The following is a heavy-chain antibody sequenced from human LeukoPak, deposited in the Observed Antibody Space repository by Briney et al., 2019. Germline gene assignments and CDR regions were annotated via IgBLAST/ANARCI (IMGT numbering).Heavy chain of an antibody. CDR1: GFTFSSYA. D-gene: IGHD6-19*01. CDR2: ISGSGGST. J-gene: IGHJ3*02. V-gene: IGHV3-23*01. CDR3: AKKSAGQWLVQGGLDI. Sequence: GGSLRLSCAASGFTFSSYAMSWVRQAPGKGLEWVSAISGSGGSTYYADSVKGRFTISRDNSKNTQYLQMYSLRAEDTAVYYCAKKSAGQWLVQGGLDIWGQGTMVTVSS.